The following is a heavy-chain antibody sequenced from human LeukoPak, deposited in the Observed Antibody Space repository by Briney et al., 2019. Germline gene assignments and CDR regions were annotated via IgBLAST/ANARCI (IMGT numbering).Heavy chain of an antibody. CDR3: ARGYGEFNPDY. CDR2: INAGNGNT. CDR1: GYTFTSYV. J-gene: IGHJ4*02. D-gene: IGHD3-10*01. V-gene: IGHV1-3*01. Sequence: GASVKASCKASGYTFTSYVLHWVRQAPGQRLEWMGWINAGNGNTKYSQEFQGRVTITRDTSASTAYMELSSLRSEDTAVYYCARGYGEFNPDYWGQGTLVTVSS.